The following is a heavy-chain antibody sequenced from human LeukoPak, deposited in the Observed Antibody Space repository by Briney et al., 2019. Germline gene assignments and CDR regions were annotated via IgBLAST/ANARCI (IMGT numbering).Heavy chain of an antibody. Sequence: GASVKVSCKASGYTFTGYYMHWVRQAPGQGLEWMGWINPNSGGTNYAQKFQGRVTMTRDTSIGTAYMELSRLRSDDTAVYYCARGLSDCSSTSCYPSWFDPWGQGTLVTVSS. CDR2: INPNSGGT. V-gene: IGHV1-2*02. CDR1: GYTFTGYY. D-gene: IGHD2-2*01. CDR3: ARGLSDCSSTSCYPSWFDP. J-gene: IGHJ5*02.